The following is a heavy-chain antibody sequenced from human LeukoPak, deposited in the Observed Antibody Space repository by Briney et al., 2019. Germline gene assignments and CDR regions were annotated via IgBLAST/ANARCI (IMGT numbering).Heavy chain of an antibody. D-gene: IGHD2-2*01. CDR2: ISGSGGST. CDR1: GFTFSSYA. Sequence: GGSLRLPCAASGFTFSSYAMSWVRRAPGKGLEWVSAISGSGGSTYYADSVKGRFTISRDNSKNTLYLQMNSLRAEDTAVYYCAKNIVVVPGRGFDYWGQGTLVTVSS. V-gene: IGHV3-23*01. J-gene: IGHJ4*02. CDR3: AKNIVVVPGRGFDY.